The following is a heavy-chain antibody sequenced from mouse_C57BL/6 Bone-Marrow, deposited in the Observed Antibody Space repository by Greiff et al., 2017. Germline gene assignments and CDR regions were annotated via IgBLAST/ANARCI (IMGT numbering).Heavy chain of an antibody. D-gene: IGHD2-1*01. CDR3: ARSRCNCVFYAMDY. CDR1: GYTFTDYN. CDR2: INPNNGGT. V-gene: IGHV1-18*01. Sequence: VQLQQSGPELVKPGASVKIPCKASGYTFTDYNMDWVKQSHGKSLEWIGDINPNNGGTNYNQKFKGKATLTVDKSSSTASMDLRTQTSEDTAIYYCARSRCNCVFYAMDYWGQGTSLTVSS. J-gene: IGHJ4*01.